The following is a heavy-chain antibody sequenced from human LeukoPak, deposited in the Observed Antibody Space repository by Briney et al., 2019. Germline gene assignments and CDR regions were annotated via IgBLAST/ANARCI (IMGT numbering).Heavy chain of an antibody. CDR2: IIPIFGTA. Sequence: SVKVSCKASGGTFSSYAISWVRQAPGQGLEWMGGIIPIFGTANYAQKFQGRVTVTADKSSSTAYMELSSLRSEDTAVYYCASYVSGSFYRNYYYMDVWGKGTTVTVSS. J-gene: IGHJ6*03. V-gene: IGHV1-69*06. D-gene: IGHD1-26*01. CDR3: ASYVSGSFYRNYYYMDV. CDR1: GGTFSSYA.